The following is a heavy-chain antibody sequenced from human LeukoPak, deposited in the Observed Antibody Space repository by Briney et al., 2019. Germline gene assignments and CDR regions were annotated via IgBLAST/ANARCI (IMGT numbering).Heavy chain of an antibody. Sequence: GGSLRLSCAASGFTVSSNYMSWVRQAPGKGLEGGSVIYSGGSTYYADSVKGQFTISRPNSKNPLYLQMNSLRAEDTAVYYCARGGRWLQSLGYYYGMDVWGQGTTVTVSS. CDR2: IYSGGST. J-gene: IGHJ6*02. D-gene: IGHD5-24*01. V-gene: IGHV3-53*04. CDR1: GFTVSSNY. CDR3: ARGGRWLQSLGYYYGMDV.